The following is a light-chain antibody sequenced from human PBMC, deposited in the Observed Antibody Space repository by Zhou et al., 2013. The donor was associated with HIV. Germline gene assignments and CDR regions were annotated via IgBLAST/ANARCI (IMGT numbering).Light chain of an antibody. J-gene: IGKJ2*01. Sequence: DIVLTQSPATLSVSPGERATLSCRASQSVSSNLAWYQQKPGQAPRLLIYGASTRATGLPARFSGSGSGTQFTLTISSLQSEDFAVYYCQQYTNWSPTTFGQGTKLEIK. CDR2: GAS. V-gene: IGKV3-15*01. CDR1: QSVSSN. CDR3: QQYTNWSPTT.